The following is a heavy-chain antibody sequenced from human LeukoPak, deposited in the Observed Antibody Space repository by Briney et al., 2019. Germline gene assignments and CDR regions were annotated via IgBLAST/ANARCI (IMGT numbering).Heavy chain of an antibody. CDR2: IYYSGST. J-gene: IGHJ3*02. D-gene: IGHD3-22*01. V-gene: IGHV4-59*01. CDR1: GGSISSYY. CDR3: ARDHYYYDSSGYYRDAFDI. Sequence: SETLSLTCTVSGGSISSYYWSWIRQPPGKGLEWIGYIYYSGSTNYNPSLKSRVTISVDTSKNQFSLKLSSVTAADTAVYYCARDHYYYDSSGYYRDAFDIWGQGTMVTVSS.